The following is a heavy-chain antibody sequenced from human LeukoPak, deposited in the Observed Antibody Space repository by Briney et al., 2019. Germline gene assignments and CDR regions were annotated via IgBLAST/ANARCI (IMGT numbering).Heavy chain of an antibody. Sequence: GGSLRLSCAASGFTFSNYAMSWVRQAPGKGLEWVSAISGSGGSTYYADSVKGRFTISRDNSKNTLYLQMNSLRAEDTAVYYCAKGNLLWFGEFLYFDYWGQETLVTVSS. CDR3: AKGNLLWFGEFLYFDY. D-gene: IGHD3-10*01. J-gene: IGHJ4*02. CDR1: GFTFSNYA. CDR2: ISGSGGST. V-gene: IGHV3-23*01.